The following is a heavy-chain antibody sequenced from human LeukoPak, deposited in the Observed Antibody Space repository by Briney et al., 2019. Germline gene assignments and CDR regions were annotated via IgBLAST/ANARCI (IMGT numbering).Heavy chain of an antibody. CDR3: SKDATPGDSIWDYFAY. J-gene: IGHJ4*02. CDR1: GFALGICS. CDR2: IGGPTGT. D-gene: IGHD2-21*01. Sequence: PGGSLTLSCAASGFALGICSMTWVRQAPGKGLEWVASIGGPTGTYYADSVMGGFAVSRDNSQDQLFPQLTSLTPEDSAIYYGSKDATPGDSIWDYFAYCGQGALFTVS. V-gene: IGHV3-23*01.